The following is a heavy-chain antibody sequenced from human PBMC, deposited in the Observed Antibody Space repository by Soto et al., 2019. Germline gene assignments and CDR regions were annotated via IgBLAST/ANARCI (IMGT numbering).Heavy chain of an antibody. V-gene: IGHV1-69*13. J-gene: IGHJ4*02. Sequence: ASVKVSCKASGGTFSSYAISWVRQAPGQGLEWMGGIIPIFGTANYAQKFQGRVTITADESTSTAYMELSSLRSEDTAVYYCARAGLSSSWYWELSFDYWGQGTLVTVSS. CDR2: IIPIFGTA. CDR3: ARAGLSSSWYWELSFDY. CDR1: GGTFSSYA. D-gene: IGHD6-13*01.